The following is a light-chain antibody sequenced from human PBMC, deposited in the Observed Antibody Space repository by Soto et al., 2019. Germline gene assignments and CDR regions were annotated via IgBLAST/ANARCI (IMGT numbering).Light chain of an antibody. J-gene: IGKJ1*01. CDR1: QSVSSN. Sequence: EIVMTQCPATLSVSPGERATLSCRASQSVSSNLAWYQQKPGQAPRLLIYDASNRATGIPARFSGSGSGTDFTLTISSLQSEDIALYYCQQYRNSTFGQGTKVDIK. CDR3: QQYRNST. V-gene: IGKV3D-15*01. CDR2: DAS.